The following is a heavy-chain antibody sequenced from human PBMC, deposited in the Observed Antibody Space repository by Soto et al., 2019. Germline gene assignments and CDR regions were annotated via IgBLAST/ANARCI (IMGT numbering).Heavy chain of an antibody. Sequence: GGSLRLSCAASGFTFSGSAMHWVRQASGKGLEWVGRIRSKANSYATAYAASVKGRFTISRDDSKNTAYLQMNSLKTEDTAVYYCTRLAIAAAGGWFDPWGQGTLVTVSS. V-gene: IGHV3-73*01. D-gene: IGHD6-13*01. CDR1: GFTFSGSA. J-gene: IGHJ5*02. CDR3: TRLAIAAAGGWFDP. CDR2: IRSKANSYAT.